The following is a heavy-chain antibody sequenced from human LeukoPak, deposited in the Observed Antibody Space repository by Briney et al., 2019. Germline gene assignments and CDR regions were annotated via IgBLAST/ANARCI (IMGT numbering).Heavy chain of an antibody. CDR2: INSDGSST. Sequence: GGSLRLSCAASGFTFSTYWMHWVRQAPGKGLVWVSHINSDGSSTNYADSVKGRFTISRDNAESTLYLQMNSLRVEDTAVYYCARATSFDYWGQGTLVTVSS. CDR1: GFTFSTYW. J-gene: IGHJ4*02. V-gene: IGHV3-74*01. CDR3: ARATSFDY.